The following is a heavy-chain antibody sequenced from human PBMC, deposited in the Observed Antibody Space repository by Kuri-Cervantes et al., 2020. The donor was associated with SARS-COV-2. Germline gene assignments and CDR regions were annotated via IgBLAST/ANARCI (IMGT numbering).Heavy chain of an antibody. CDR2: IYTSGST. J-gene: IGHJ5*02. CDR3: ARHSPGFLEWLSWFDP. CDR1: GGSISSYY. Sequence: SETLSLTCTVSGGSISSYYWSWIRQPAGKGLEWIGRIYTSGSTNYNPSLKSRVTMSVDMSKNQFSLKVKSVTAADTAVYYCARHSPGFLEWLSWFDPWGQGTLVTVSS. D-gene: IGHD3-3*01. V-gene: IGHV4-4*07.